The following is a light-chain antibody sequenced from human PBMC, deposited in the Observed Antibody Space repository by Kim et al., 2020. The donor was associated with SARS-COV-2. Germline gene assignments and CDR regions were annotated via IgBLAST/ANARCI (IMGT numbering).Light chain of an antibody. J-gene: IGLJ3*02. CDR2: GKN. CDR1: SLRSYY. Sequence: SSELTQDLAVSVALGQTVRITCQGDSLRSYYASWYQQKPGQAPVLVFYGKNNRPSGIPDRFSGSYSGNTSSLTITAAQAEDEADYYCNSRESSANHWMFGGGTKLTVL. CDR3: NSRESSANHWM. V-gene: IGLV3-19*01.